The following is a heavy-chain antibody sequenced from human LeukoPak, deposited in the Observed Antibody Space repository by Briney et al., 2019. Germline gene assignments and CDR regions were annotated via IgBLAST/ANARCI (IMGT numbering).Heavy chain of an antibody. Sequence: GGSLRLSCAASGFTFSSYAMSWVRQAPGKGLEWVSAISGSGGSTYYADSVKGRFTISRDNSKNTLYLQMNSLRAEDTAVYYCSKTTTYDILTGYNYFDYWGQGTLVTVSS. CDR3: SKTTTYDILTGYNYFDY. CDR1: GFTFSSYA. D-gene: IGHD3-9*01. V-gene: IGHV3-23*01. J-gene: IGHJ4*02. CDR2: ISGSGGST.